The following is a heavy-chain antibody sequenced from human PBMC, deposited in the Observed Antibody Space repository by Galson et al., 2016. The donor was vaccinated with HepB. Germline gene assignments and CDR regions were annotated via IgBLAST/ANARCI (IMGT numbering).Heavy chain of an antibody. D-gene: IGHD3-22*01. Sequence: SETLSLTCGVSGVSISSNWWSWVRQSPGKGLEWIGEIFHSGSTSYNPSPRSRVTMSVDKSKNQFSLKLTSVTAADTAVYFCARGLYYYDSSVSDWGQGTQVTVSS. V-gene: IGHV4-4*02. CDR1: GVSISSNW. CDR3: ARGLYYYDSSVSD. CDR2: IFHSGST. J-gene: IGHJ4*02.